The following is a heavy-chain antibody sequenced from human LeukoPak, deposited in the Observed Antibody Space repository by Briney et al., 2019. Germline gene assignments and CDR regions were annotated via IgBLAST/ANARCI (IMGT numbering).Heavy chain of an antibody. D-gene: IGHD5-12*01. CDR3: ARGSGYDTYNWFDP. CDR1: GFTFSSYS. J-gene: IGHJ5*02. Sequence: KSGGSLRLSCAASGFTFSSYSMNWVRQAPGKGLEWVSSISSSSYIYYADSVKGRFTISRDNAKNSLYLQMNSLRAEDTAVYYCARGSGYDTYNWFDPWGQGTLVTVSS. CDR2: ISSSSYI. V-gene: IGHV3-21*01.